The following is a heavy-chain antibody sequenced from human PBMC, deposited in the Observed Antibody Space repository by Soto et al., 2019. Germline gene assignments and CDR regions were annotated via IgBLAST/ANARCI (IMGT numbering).Heavy chain of an antibody. Sequence: QVQLVQSGAEVKKPGSSVKVSCKASGGTFSSYTISWVRQAPGQGLEWMGRIIPILGIANYAQKFQGRVTITADKSTSTAYMELSSLRSEDTAVYYCARVVAPAFSCGDYAGDWFDPWGQGTLVTVSS. CDR2: IIPILGIA. V-gene: IGHV1-69*02. J-gene: IGHJ5*02. D-gene: IGHD4-17*01. CDR3: ARVVAPAFSCGDYAGDWFDP. CDR1: GGTFSSYT.